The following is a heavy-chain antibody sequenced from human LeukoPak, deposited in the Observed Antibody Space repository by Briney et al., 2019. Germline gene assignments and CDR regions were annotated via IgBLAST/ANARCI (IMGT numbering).Heavy chain of an antibody. CDR1: GGSFSGYY. V-gene: IGHV4-34*01. D-gene: IGHD6-13*01. CDR2: INHSGST. J-gene: IGHJ6*03. CDR3: ARNNRGYSSSNYYYYYYMDV. Sequence: SETLSLTCAVYGGSFSGYYWSWICQPPGKGLEWIGEINHSGSTNYNPSLKSRVTISVDTSKNQFSLKLSSVTAADTAVYYCARNNRGYSSSNYYYYYYMDVWGKGTTVTVSS.